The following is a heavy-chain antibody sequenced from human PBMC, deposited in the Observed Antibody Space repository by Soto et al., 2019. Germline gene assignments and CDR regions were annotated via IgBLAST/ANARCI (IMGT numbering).Heavy chain of an antibody. V-gene: IGHV3-9*01. Sequence: GGSLRLSCAASGFTFDDYAMHWVRQVPGKGLEWVSGVNWNSGTIAYADTVKGRFTISRDIAKNSLYLQMDSLRAEDTALYYCAKDFNPHIATRQGGFFDYWGQGALVTVSS. J-gene: IGHJ4*02. D-gene: IGHD6-6*01. CDR2: VNWNSGTI. CDR1: GFTFDDYA. CDR3: AKDFNPHIATRQGGFFDY.